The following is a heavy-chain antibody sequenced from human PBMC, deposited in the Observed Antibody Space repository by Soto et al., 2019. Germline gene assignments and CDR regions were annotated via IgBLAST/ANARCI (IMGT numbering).Heavy chain of an antibody. Sequence: SETLSLTCTVSGGSISSGGYYWSWIRQHPGKGLEWIGYIYYSGSTYYNPSLKSRVTISVDTSKNQFSLKLSSVTAADTDVYYCARDPNWNYGFDYWGQGTLVTVSS. V-gene: IGHV4-31*03. D-gene: IGHD1-7*01. CDR1: GGSISSGGYY. CDR3: ARDPNWNYGFDY. J-gene: IGHJ4*02. CDR2: IYYSGST.